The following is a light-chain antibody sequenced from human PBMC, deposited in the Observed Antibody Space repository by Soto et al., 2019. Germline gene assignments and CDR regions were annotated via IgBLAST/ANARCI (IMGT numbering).Light chain of an antibody. J-gene: IGKJ4*01. Sequence: TQSPCAVSLSPGERATLSFRASRDVSTNLAWYQQKPGQAPRLLIYAASTRATGIPAKFSGSGSGTEFTLTISSLQSDDFAVYSCQQYNNWPLTFGGGTKVDIK. CDR2: AAS. CDR3: QQYNNWPLT. V-gene: IGKV3-15*01. CDR1: RDVSTN.